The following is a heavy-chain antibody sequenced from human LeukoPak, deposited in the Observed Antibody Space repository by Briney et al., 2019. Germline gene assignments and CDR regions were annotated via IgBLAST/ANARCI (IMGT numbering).Heavy chain of an antibody. V-gene: IGHV3-23*01. CDR2: ISGSGGST. D-gene: IGHD2-2*01. Sequence: GGSLRLSCAASGFTFSSYAMSWVRQAPGKGLEWVSAISGSGGSTYYADSVKGPFTISRDNSKNTLYLQMNSLRAEDTAVYYCAKDSVAVPAARGFGSRRVFDYWGQGTLVTVSS. CDR3: AKDSVAVPAARGFGSRRVFDY. J-gene: IGHJ4*02. CDR1: GFTFSSYA.